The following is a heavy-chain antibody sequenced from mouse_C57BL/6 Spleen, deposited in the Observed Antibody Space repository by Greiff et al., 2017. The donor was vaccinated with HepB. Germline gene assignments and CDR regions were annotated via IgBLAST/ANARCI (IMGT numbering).Heavy chain of an antibody. CDR2: IDPSDSYT. CDR3: ARRGGYDGGYAMDY. V-gene: IGHV1-69*01. D-gene: IGHD2-2*01. J-gene: IGHJ4*01. Sequence: QVQLKQPGAELVMPGASVKLSCKASGYTFTSYWMHWVKQRPGQGLEWIGEIDPSDSYTNYNQKFKGKSTLTVDKSSSTAYLQLSSLTAENSAVYYCARRGGYDGGYAMDYWGQGTSVTVSS. CDR1: GYTFTSYW.